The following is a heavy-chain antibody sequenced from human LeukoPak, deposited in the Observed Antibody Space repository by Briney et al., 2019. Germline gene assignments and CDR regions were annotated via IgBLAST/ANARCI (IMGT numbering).Heavy chain of an antibody. V-gene: IGHV3-21*01. J-gene: IGHJ1*01. CDR3: VRDLLGSGSTTAYLYH. CDR1: GFTFSDYS. Sequence: PGGSLRLFCAASGFTFSDYSMNWVRQAPGKGLEWVSSISRRSRHVYYAGSVKGRFTISRDNARNSLYLQMNSLRAEDMAVYFCVRDLLGSGSTTAYLYHWGQGTLVTVSS. D-gene: IGHD3-10*01. CDR2: ISRRSRHV.